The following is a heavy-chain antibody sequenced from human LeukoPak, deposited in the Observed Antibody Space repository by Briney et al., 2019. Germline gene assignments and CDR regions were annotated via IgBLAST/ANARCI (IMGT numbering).Heavy chain of an antibody. CDR1: GFTFSSYA. Sequence: GGSLRLSCVASGFTFSSYAMSWVRQAPGKGLDWVSAISGSGVTTHYAGSVKGRFSISRDNSKNTLYLQMNSLRAEDTALYYCATDFDYWGQGTLVTVSS. CDR3: ATDFDY. V-gene: IGHV3-23*01. J-gene: IGHJ4*02. CDR2: ISGSGVTT.